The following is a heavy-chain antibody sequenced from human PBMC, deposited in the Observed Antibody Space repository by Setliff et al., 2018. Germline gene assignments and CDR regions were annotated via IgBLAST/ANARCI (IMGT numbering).Heavy chain of an antibody. CDR3: AKDMGAVDY. V-gene: IGHV3-23*01. Sequence: LRLSCAASGFTFSSYAMSWVRQAPGKGLEGVSAISGSGGSTYYAESVKGRFTISRDNSKNTLYLQMNSPRAEDTAVYYCAKDMGAVDYWGQGTLVTVSS. CDR2: ISGSGGST. J-gene: IGHJ4*02. D-gene: IGHD1-26*01. CDR1: GFTFSSYA.